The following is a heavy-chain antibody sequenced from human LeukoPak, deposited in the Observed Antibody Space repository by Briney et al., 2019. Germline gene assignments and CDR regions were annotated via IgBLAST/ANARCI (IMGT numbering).Heavy chain of an antibody. CDR2: ISSSSSTI. CDR1: GFPFSSYW. CDR3: ARDLTIAAAGMWNAPAPF. Sequence: QLGGSLRLSCAASGFPFSSYWMAWVRQAPGKGLEWVSYISSSSSTIYYADSVKGRFTISRDNAKNSLYLQMNSLRAEDTAVYYCARDLTIAAAGMWNAPAPFWGQGTLVTVSS. V-gene: IGHV3-48*04. J-gene: IGHJ4*02. D-gene: IGHD6-13*01.